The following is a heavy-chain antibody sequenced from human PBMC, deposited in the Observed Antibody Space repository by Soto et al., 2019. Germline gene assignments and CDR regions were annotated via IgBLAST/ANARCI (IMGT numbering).Heavy chain of an antibody. J-gene: IGHJ4*02. CDR2: ISSSGSDT. D-gene: IGHD5-12*01. Sequence: QVQLVESGGGLVKPGGCLRLSCAASGFTFSDYYMSWIRHDPGKGLEWVSDISSSGSDTNYADSVKGRFTVSRDNAKNALYLQMNSLRAEDTAVDYCARSLRRYYGYSRYWGQGTMVTV. CDR1: GFTFSDYY. CDR3: ARSLRRYYGYSRY. V-gene: IGHV3-11*05.